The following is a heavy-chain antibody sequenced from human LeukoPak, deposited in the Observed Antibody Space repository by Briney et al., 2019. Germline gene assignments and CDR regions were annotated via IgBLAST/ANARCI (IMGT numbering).Heavy chain of an antibody. CDR3: ARDIDPYDFWSGYTLDY. V-gene: IGHV3-30*02. CDR2: IRYDGGDM. CDR1: GFTFSDYA. J-gene: IGHJ4*02. Sequence: GGSLRLSCVASGFTFSDYAIHWVRQAPGKGLQWVSFIRYDGGDMYYADSVKGRFTISRDNAKNSLYLQMNSLRAEDTAVYYCARDIDPYDFWSGYTLDYWGQGTLVTVSS. D-gene: IGHD3-3*01.